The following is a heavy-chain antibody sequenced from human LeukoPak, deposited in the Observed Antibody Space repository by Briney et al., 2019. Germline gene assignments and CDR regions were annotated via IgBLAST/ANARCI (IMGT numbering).Heavy chain of an antibody. D-gene: IGHD3-9*01. CDR3: ARDSSLRYFDWIPFDY. Sequence: SVKVSCKASGGTFSSYAISWVRQAPGQGLEWMGGIIPIFGTANYAQKFQGRVTITADKSTSTAYMELRSLRSDDTAVYYCARDSSLRYFDWIPFDYWGQGTLVTVSS. CDR1: GGTFSSYA. J-gene: IGHJ4*02. CDR2: IIPIFGTA. V-gene: IGHV1-69*06.